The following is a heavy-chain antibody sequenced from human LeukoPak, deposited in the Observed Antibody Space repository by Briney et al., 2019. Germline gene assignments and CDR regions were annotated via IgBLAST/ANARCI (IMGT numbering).Heavy chain of an antibody. CDR1: GFTFSSYS. V-gene: IGHV3-21*01. CDR2: ISSSSSYI. Sequence: GGSLRLSCAASGFTFSSYSMNWVRQAPGKGLEWVSSISSSSSYIYYADSVKGRFTTSRDNAKNSLYLQMNSLRAEDTAVYYCARDEFLVRGVLKLFDYWGQGTLVTVSS. J-gene: IGHJ4*02. CDR3: ARDEFLVRGVLKLFDY. D-gene: IGHD3-10*01.